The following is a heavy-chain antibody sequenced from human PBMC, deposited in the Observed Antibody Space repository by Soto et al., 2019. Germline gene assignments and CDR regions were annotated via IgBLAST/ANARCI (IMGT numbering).Heavy chain of an antibody. Sequence: ASVKVSCKASGYTFTGYYMHWVRQAPGQGLEWMGWINPNSGGTNYAQKFQGRVTMTRDTSISTAYMELSRLRSDDTAVYYCARGPYYDSSGCTDYWGQGTLVTVSS. CDR2: INPNSGGT. D-gene: IGHD3-22*01. CDR1: GYTFTGYY. V-gene: IGHV1-2*02. CDR3: ARGPYYDSSGCTDY. J-gene: IGHJ4*02.